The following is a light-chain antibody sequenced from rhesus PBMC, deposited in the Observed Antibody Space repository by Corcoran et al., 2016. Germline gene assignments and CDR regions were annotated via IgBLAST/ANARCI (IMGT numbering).Light chain of an antibody. CDR2: VAS. CDR1: QSVSSY. J-gene: IGKJ2*01. CDR3: QQYNNWNS. V-gene: IGKV3S9*01. Sequence: EIVMTQSPATLSLSPGERATLSCRASQSVSSYVAWYQQKPEQAPRLLICVASSRATGIPDRFSGSGSWTDFTFIISSLEPEDVGVYCCQQYNNWNSFGQGTKVEIK.